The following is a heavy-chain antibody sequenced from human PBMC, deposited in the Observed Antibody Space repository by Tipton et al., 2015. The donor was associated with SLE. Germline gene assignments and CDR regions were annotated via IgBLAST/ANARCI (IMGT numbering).Heavy chain of an antibody. CDR2: TFYRSRWHT. CDR1: GDSVSSNSAG. D-gene: IGHD2-2*01. J-gene: IGHJ4*02. Sequence: GLVKPSQTLSLTCAISGDSVSSNSAGWNWIRQSPSRGLEWLGRTFYRSRWHTDYPVSVQSRISIDPDTSMNQFSLQLSSVTPEDTGVYYCAREEECSSTSCYGYFDYWGQGTLVTVSS. CDR3: AREEECSSTSCYGYFDY. V-gene: IGHV6-1*01.